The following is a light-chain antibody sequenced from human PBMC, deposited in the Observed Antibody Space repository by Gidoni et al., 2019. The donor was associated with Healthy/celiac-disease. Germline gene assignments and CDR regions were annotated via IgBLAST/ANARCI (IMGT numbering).Light chain of an antibody. J-gene: IGKJ3*01. CDR2: DAS. CDR3: KQYDNLPWG. CDR1: QDISNY. V-gene: IGKV1-33*01. Sequence: DIQMTQSPSSLSASVGDRVTITCQASQDISNYLNWYQQKPGKAPKLLIYDASNLETGVPSRFSGRGSGTDFTFTISSLQPEDIATYYCKQYDNLPWGFGPGTKVDIK.